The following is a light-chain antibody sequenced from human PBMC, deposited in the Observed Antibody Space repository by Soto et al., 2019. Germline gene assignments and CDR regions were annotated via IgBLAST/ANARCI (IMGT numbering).Light chain of an antibody. CDR1: SSDVGSYYF. V-gene: IGLV2-23*01. CDR3: CSYAGRSTLL. Sequence: QLVLTQPASVSGSVGQTITISCTGTSSDVGSYYFVSWYQHHPGKAPKLMIYKIRERPSGVSNRFSGSKSGNTASLTISGLQAEDEADYYCCSYAGRSTLLFGGGTKLTVL. CDR2: KIR. J-gene: IGLJ2*01.